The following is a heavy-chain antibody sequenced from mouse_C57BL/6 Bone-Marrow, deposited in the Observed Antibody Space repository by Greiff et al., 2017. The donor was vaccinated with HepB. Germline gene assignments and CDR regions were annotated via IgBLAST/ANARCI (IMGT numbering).Heavy chain of an antibody. V-gene: IGHV1-61*01. CDR2: IYPSDSET. Sequence: QVQLQQPGAELVRPGSSVKLSCKASGYTFTSYWMDWVKQRPGQGLEWIGNIYPSDSETHYNQKFKDKATLTVDKSSSTAYMQLSSLTSEDSAVYYCARSGEEGPFDCWGQGTTLTVSS. CDR1: GYTFTSYW. D-gene: IGHD3-2*02. CDR3: ARSGEEGPFDC. J-gene: IGHJ2*01.